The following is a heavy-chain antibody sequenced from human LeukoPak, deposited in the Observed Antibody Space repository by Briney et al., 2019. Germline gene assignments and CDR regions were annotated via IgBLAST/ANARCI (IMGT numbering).Heavy chain of an antibody. CDR3: ARDITDNSGSGSYPHWFDP. Sequence: GGSLRLSCAASGFTFSSYWMSWVRQAPGKGLEWVANIKQDGSEKYYVDSVKGRFTISRDNAKNSLYLQMNSLRAEDTAVYYCARDITDNSGSGSYPHWFDPWGQGTLVTVSS. CDR2: IKQDGSEK. D-gene: IGHD3-10*01. V-gene: IGHV3-7*03. J-gene: IGHJ5*02. CDR1: GFTFSSYW.